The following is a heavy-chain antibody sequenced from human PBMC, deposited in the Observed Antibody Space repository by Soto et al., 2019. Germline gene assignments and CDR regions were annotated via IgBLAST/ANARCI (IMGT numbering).Heavy chain of an antibody. CDR1: GGTFSSYA. V-gene: IGHV1-69*12. CDR3: ARDRGPSSGYYPYWFDP. J-gene: IGHJ5*02. Sequence: QVQLVQSGAEVKKPGSSVKVSCKASGGTFSSYAINWVRQAPGQGLEWMGGIIPIFGTANYAQKFEGRVTITADESTSTAYMEQSSLRSEDTAVYYCARDRGPSSGYYPYWFDPWGQGTLVTVSS. D-gene: IGHD3-22*01. CDR2: IIPIFGTA.